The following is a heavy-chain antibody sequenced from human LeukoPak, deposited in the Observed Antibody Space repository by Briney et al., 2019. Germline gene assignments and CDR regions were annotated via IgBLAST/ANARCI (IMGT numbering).Heavy chain of an antibody. J-gene: IGHJ5*02. V-gene: IGHV3-7*01. CDR3: ARDLVITFGGDWFDP. Sequence: GGSLRLSCAASAFTFSSYWMSWVRQAPGKGLEWVANIKQDGSEKYYVDSVKGRFTISRDNAKNSLYLQMNSLRAEDTAVYYCARDLVITFGGDWFDPWGQGTLVTVSS. CDR2: IKQDGSEK. CDR1: AFTFSSYW. D-gene: IGHD3-16*01.